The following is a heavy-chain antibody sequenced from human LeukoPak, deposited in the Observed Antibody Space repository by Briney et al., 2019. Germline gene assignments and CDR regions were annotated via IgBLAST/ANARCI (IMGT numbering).Heavy chain of an antibody. Sequence: PRGSLRLSCAASGFTFSSYSMNWVRQAPGKGLEWVSYISSSSSTIYYADSVKGRFTISRDNAKNSLYLQMNSLRDEDTAVYYCARGPNGEGIAEMFDPWGQGTLVTVSS. J-gene: IGHJ5*02. D-gene: IGHD6-13*01. CDR3: ARGPNGEGIAEMFDP. CDR1: GFTFSSYS. CDR2: ISSSSSTI. V-gene: IGHV3-48*02.